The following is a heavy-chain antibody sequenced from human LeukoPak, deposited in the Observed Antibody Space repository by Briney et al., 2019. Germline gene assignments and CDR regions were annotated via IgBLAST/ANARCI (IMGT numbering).Heavy chain of an antibody. D-gene: IGHD2-15*01. Sequence: GASVKVSCKASGGTFSSYAISWVRQAPGQGLEWMGGIIPIFGTANYARKFQGRVTITTDESTSTAYMELSSLRSEDTAVYYCARGGIVVVGAFDIWGQGTTVTVSS. J-gene: IGHJ3*02. V-gene: IGHV1-69*05. CDR3: ARGGIVVVGAFDI. CDR2: IIPIFGTA. CDR1: GGTFSSYA.